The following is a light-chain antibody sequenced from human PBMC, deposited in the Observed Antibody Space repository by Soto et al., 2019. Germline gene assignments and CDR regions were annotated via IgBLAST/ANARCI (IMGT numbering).Light chain of an antibody. V-gene: IGKV3-15*01. CDR3: QQYNNWPLT. Sequence: EIVMTQSPATLSVSPGERATLSCRASQSVSTNLAWYQQKPGQAPRLLFYGASTRATGIPARFTGSGSGTEFALTISSQQSEDFAVYYCQQYNNWPLTFGGGTKVENK. J-gene: IGKJ4*01. CDR2: GAS. CDR1: QSVSTN.